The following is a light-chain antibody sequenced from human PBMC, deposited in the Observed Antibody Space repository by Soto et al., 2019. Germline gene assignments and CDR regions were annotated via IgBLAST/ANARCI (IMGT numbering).Light chain of an antibody. Sequence: IVLTQSPGTLSLSPGERATLSCRASQSVTSDYLAWYQQKPGQAPRLLIHGASSRATGIPDRFSGSGSGTDFTLTISRLEPEDFAVYYCQQYGRPFGQGTKVAIK. CDR2: GAS. V-gene: IGKV3-20*01. J-gene: IGKJ1*01. CDR3: QQYGRP. CDR1: QSVTSDY.